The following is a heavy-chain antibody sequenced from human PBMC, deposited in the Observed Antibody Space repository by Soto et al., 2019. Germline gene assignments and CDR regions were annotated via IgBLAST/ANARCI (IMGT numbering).Heavy chain of an antibody. J-gene: IGHJ4*02. CDR2: ISTDKGKT. CDR1: GYTFTSFG. V-gene: IGHV1-18*01. Sequence: ASVKVSCKTSGYTFTSFGISWVRQAPGQGLEWMGWISTDKGKTNYAQKFQGRVTMTTDTSTSTAFMELRSLRSADTAVYYCATRSPAFDYWGQGTLVTVSS. CDR3: ATRSPAFDY.